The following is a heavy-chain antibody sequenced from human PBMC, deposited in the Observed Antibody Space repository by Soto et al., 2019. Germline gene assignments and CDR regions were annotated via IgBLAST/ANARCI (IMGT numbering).Heavy chain of an antibody. Sequence: QVQLVQSGAEVKKPGSSVKVSCKASGGTFSSYAISWVRQAPGQGLEWMGGIIPIFGTANSAQKFQGRVTINAHESTSKAYMELSSLRSEDRAVYYCARGMYYYDSSGYCYAGDYYYGMDVWGQGTTVTVSS. CDR2: IIPIFGTA. D-gene: IGHD3-22*01. CDR3: ARGMYYYDSSGYCYAGDYYYGMDV. J-gene: IGHJ6*02. V-gene: IGHV1-69*01. CDR1: GGTFSSYA.